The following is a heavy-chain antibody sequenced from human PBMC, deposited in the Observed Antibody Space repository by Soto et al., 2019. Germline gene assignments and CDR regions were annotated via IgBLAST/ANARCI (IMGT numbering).Heavy chain of an antibody. D-gene: IGHD3-9*01. CDR2: VKRKTDGGTT. J-gene: IGHJ6*02. CDR1: GFSFSDAC. Sequence: PXGCLTLSCAACGFSFSDACVSWVGQAPGKGLEWVGRVKRKTDGGTTDYAAPVKGRFTISRDDSKNTLFLQMNSLKTEDTAVYYCTTDRTYDIFNGYASYHYYGMDLWGPGTTVT. CDR3: TTDRTYDIFNGYASYHYYGMDL. V-gene: IGHV3-15*01.